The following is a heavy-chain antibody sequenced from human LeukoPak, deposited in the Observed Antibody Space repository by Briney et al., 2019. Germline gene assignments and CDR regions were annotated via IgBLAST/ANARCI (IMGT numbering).Heavy chain of an antibody. CDR1: GFTFSSYS. CDR2: ISSSSSYI. V-gene: IGHV3-21*01. Sequence: GGSLRLSCAASGFTFSSYSMNWVRQAPGKGLEWVSSISSSSSYIYYADSVKGRFTISRDNAKNSLYLQMNSLRAEDTAVYYCARATLVGARNYYYYYMDVWGKGTTVTISS. CDR3: ARATLVGARNYYYYYMDV. J-gene: IGHJ6*03. D-gene: IGHD1-26*01.